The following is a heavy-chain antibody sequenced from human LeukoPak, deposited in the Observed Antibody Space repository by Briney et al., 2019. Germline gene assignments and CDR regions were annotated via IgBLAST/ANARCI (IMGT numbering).Heavy chain of an antibody. Sequence: SETLSLTCAVYGGSFSGYYWSWIRQPPGKGLEWIGEINHSGSTNYNPSLKSRVTISVDTSKNQFSLKLSSVTAADTAVYYCAGGRLYCSSTSCSNYMDVWGKGTTVTVSS. V-gene: IGHV4-34*01. CDR1: GGSFSGYY. J-gene: IGHJ6*03. CDR3: AGGRLYCSSTSCSNYMDV. D-gene: IGHD2-2*01. CDR2: INHSGST.